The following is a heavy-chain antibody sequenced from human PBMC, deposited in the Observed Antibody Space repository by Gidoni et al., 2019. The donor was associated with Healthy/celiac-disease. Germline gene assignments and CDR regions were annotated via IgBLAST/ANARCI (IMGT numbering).Heavy chain of an antibody. CDR1: GGTFSSYA. CDR2: IIPIFGTA. V-gene: IGHV1-69*01. D-gene: IGHD3-10*01. CDR3: ARLDYYGSGSYYREDYYYGMDV. Sequence: QVQLVQSGAEVKKPGSSVKVSCKASGGTFSSYAISWVRQAPGQGLEWMGGIIPIFGTANYAQKFQGRVTITADESTSTAYMELSSLRSEDTAVYYCARLDYYGSGSYYREDYYYGMDVWGQGTTVTVSS. J-gene: IGHJ6*02.